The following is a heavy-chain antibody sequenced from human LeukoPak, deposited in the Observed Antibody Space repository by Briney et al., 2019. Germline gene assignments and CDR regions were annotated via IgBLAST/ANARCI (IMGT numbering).Heavy chain of an antibody. J-gene: IGHJ5*02. D-gene: IGHD1-7*01. Sequence: KPSETLSLTCTVSGYSISSGYYWGWIRQPPGKGLEWIGSIYHSGSTYYNPSLKSRVTISVDTSKNQFSLKLSSVTAADTAVYYCARDRNWNYVNAFSHWFDPWGQGTLVTVSS. CDR3: ARDRNWNYVNAFSHWFDP. CDR1: GYSISSGYY. CDR2: IYHSGST. V-gene: IGHV4-38-2*02.